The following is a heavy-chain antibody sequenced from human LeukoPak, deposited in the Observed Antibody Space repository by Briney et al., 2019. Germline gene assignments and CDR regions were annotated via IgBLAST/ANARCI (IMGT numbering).Heavy chain of an antibody. Sequence: GGSLRLSCAASGFAVKSSYMNWVRQAPGKGLEWVSVLYAGGESYYADSVLGRFTISRDNSKNTLYLQMNSLRAEDTAVYYCAKYAETRGYCSGGSCLNAFDIWGQGTMVTVSS. CDR2: LYAGGES. J-gene: IGHJ3*02. CDR3: AKYAETRGYCSGGSCLNAFDI. CDR1: GFAVKSSY. D-gene: IGHD2-15*01. V-gene: IGHV3-53*01.